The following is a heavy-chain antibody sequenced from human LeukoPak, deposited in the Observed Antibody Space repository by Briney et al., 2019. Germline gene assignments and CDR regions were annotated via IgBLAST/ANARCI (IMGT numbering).Heavy chain of an antibody. V-gene: IGHV3-11*01. D-gene: IGHD2-21*02. Sequence: GGSLRLSCAASGFTFSDYYMSWIRQAPGKGLEWVSYISSSGSTIYYADSVKGRFTISRDNAKNSLYLQMNSLRAEDTAVYYCARVRHIVVVTAILDYWGQGTLVTVSS. CDR2: ISSSGSTI. CDR1: GFTFSDYY. J-gene: IGHJ4*02. CDR3: ARVRHIVVVTAILDY.